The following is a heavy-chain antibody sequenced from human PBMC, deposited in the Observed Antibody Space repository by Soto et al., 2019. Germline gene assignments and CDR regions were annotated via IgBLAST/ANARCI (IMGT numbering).Heavy chain of an antibody. CDR1: GFTFSSYG. Sequence: ESGGGVVQPGRSLRLSCAASGFTFSSYGMHWVRQAPGKGLEWVAVISYDGSNKYYADSVKGRFTISRDNSKNTLYLQMNSLRAEDTAVYYCASGQRPDYYYMDVWGKGTTVTVSS. D-gene: IGHD6-25*01. CDR3: ASGQRPDYYYMDV. CDR2: ISYDGSNK. V-gene: IGHV3-30*03. J-gene: IGHJ6*03.